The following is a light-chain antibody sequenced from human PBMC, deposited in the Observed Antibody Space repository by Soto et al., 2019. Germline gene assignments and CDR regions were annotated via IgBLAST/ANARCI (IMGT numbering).Light chain of an antibody. CDR1: QSVSSK. J-gene: IGKJ2*01. CDR3: QQYDDWYT. Sequence: EIVMTQSPATLSVSPGERATLSCRASQSVSSKLAWYQQKPGQPPRLLIFDASTRATGIPARFSGSGSGTDFTLTISSLQSEYFVVYYCQQYDDWYTFGQGTKLQIK. V-gene: IGKV3-15*01. CDR2: DAS.